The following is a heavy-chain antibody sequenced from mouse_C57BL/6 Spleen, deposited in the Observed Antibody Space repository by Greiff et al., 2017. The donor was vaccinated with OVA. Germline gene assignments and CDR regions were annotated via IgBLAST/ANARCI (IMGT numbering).Heavy chain of an antibody. Sequence: DVHLVESGGGLVKPGGSLKLSCAASGFTFSSYAMSWVRQTPEKRLEWVATISDGGSYTYYPDNVKGRFTISRDNAKNNLYLQMSHLKSEDTAMYYCAEDAMDDWGQGTSVTVSS. J-gene: IGHJ4*01. CDR3: AEDAMDD. CDR2: ISDGGSYT. V-gene: IGHV5-4*01. CDR1: GFTFSSYA.